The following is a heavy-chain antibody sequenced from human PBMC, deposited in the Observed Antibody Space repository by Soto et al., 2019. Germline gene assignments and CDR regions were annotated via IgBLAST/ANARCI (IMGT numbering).Heavy chain of an antibody. J-gene: IGHJ6*02. CDR1: GFTFSSYG. CDR3: AKVVLPDDTIYYYCMDV. D-gene: IGHD3-9*01. V-gene: IGHV3-30*18. CDR2: ISHDGSNQ. Sequence: QVQLVESGGGVVQPGRSLRLSCVASGFTFSSYGMHWVRQAPGKGLEWVAVISHDGSNQYYAESVKGRFTISRDNSKNTLYLQTNGLRGEDTGVYYCAKVVLPDDTIYYYCMDVWGQGNTVTVSS.